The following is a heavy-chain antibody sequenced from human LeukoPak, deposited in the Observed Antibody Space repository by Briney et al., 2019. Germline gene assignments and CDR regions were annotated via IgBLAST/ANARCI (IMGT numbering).Heavy chain of an antibody. V-gene: IGHV4-59*08. CDR2: IYYSGST. CDR3: ARHVPGSPYVVDY. D-gene: IGHD3-10*02. J-gene: IGHJ4*02. Sequence: SETLSLTCTVSGGSISSYYWSWIRQPPGKGLEWIGYIYYSGSTNYNPSLKSRVTISVDTSQNQFSLKLSSVTAADTAVYYCARHVPGSPYVVDYWGQGTLVAVSS. CDR1: GGSISSYY.